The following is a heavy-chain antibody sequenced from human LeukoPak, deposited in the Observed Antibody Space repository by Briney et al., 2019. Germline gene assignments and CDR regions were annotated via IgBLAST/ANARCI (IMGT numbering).Heavy chain of an antibody. D-gene: IGHD3-3*01. CDR3: ASYDFWSGYFTG. J-gene: IGHJ4*02. CDR2: IYYSGST. Sequence: PSGALSLPCPGAGGSIKSYYWSWVRAPPGEGLEGIGYIYYSGSTNYNPSLKSRVTISVDTSKNQFSLKLSSVTAADTAVYYCASYDFWSGYFTGWGQGTLVTVSS. V-gene: IGHV4-59*08. CDR1: GGSIKSYY.